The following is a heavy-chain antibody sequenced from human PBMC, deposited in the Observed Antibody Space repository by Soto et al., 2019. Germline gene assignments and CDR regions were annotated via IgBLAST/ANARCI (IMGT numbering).Heavy chain of an antibody. CDR3: ARDARYCSSTSCFFDY. Sequence: QVQLVQSGAEVKKPGSSVKVSCKASGGTFSSYAISWVRQAPGQGLEWMGGIIPIFGTANYAQRFQGRVTITADESTSTAYMELSSLRSEDTAVYYCARDARYCSSTSCFFDYWGQGTLVTVSS. D-gene: IGHD2-2*01. CDR1: GGTFSSYA. J-gene: IGHJ4*02. V-gene: IGHV1-69*01. CDR2: IIPIFGTA.